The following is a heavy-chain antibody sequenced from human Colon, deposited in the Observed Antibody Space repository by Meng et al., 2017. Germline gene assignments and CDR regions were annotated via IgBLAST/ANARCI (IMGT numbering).Heavy chain of an antibody. D-gene: IGHD2-21*02. V-gene: IGHV3-48*03. CDR1: GFTFSSYE. CDR3: ASATYCGGDCYSGDAFDI. J-gene: IGHJ3*02. CDR2: ISSSGSTI. Sequence: GESLKISCAASGFTFSSYEMNWVRQAPGKGLEWVSYISSSGSTIYYADSVKGRFTTSRDNAKNSLYLQMNSLRAEDTAVYYCASATYCGGDCYSGDAFDIWGQGTMVTVSS.